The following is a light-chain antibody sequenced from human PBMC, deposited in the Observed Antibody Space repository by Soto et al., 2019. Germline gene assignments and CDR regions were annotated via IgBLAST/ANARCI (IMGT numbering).Light chain of an antibody. CDR2: GNS. Sequence: QSVLTQPPSVSGAPGQRVTISCTGSSSNIGAGYDVHWYQQLPGTAPKLLIYGNSNRPSGVPDRFSGSKSGTSASLAITGLQAEDEADYYGQSYDSRLSGEVCGPGTKVTVL. CDR3: QSYDSRLSGEV. V-gene: IGLV1-40*01. CDR1: SSNIGAGYD. J-gene: IGLJ1*01.